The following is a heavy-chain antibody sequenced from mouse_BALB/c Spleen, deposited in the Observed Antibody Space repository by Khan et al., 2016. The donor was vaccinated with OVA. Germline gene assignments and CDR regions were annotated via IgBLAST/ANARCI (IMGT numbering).Heavy chain of an antibody. CDR1: GYTFPNYG. V-gene: IGHV9-3-1*01. J-gene: IGHJ4*01. CDR3: ARGGSRAMDY. D-gene: IGHD1-1*01. Sequence: QIQLVQSGPELKKPGETVKISCKASGYTFPNYGVNWVKQAPGKGLKWMGWIYTYTGEPTYADDFKGRFAFSLATSARTAYLQINTLKNEDTATDFCARGGSRAMDYWGQGTSVTVSS. CDR2: IYTYTGEP.